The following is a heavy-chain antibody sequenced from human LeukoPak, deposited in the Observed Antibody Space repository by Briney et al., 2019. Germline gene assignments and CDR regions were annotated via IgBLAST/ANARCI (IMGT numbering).Heavy chain of an antibody. Sequence: PGRSLRPSCAASGFTFGSSVMSCARPAPGKGLEWVSSISSTSIYINYADSVKARFNISRDNAKNSLFVQLNSLRTQDTVVYHCASAPTYYYDSSGPILLAHYYIEVWGRGTAVSVSS. J-gene: IGHJ6*03. CDR3: ASAPTYYYDSSGPILLAHYYIEV. CDR1: GFTFGSSV. V-gene: IGHV3-21*01. CDR2: ISSTSIYI. D-gene: IGHD3-22*01.